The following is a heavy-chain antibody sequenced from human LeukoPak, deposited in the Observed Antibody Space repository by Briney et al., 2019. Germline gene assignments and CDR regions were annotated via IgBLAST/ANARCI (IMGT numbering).Heavy chain of an antibody. D-gene: IGHD6-19*01. CDR1: GYTFTSYG. J-gene: IGHJ6*02. V-gene: IGHV1-18*01. Sequence: ASVKVSCKASGYTFTSYGISWVRQAPGQGLEWMGWISAYNGNTNYAQKLQGRVTMTTDTSTSTAYMELRSLRSDDTAVYYCARDPGLYSSGWYYYYGMDVWGQGTTVTVSS. CDR2: ISAYNGNT. CDR3: ARDPGLYSSGWYYYYGMDV.